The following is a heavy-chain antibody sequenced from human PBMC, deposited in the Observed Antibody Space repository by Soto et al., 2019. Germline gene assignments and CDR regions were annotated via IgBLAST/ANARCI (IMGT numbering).Heavy chain of an antibody. D-gene: IGHD6-6*01. J-gene: IGHJ4*02. CDR2: INPSGGST. CDR1: GYTFTSYY. CDR3: AREGIAARPSFSFDY. V-gene: IGHV1-46*01. Sequence: ASVKVSCKASGYTFTSYYMHCVLQSPLQGLEWMGIINPSGGSTSYAQKFQGRVTMTSDTSTSTAYMELSSLRSEDTAVYYCAREGIAARPSFSFDYWGQGTLVTVSS.